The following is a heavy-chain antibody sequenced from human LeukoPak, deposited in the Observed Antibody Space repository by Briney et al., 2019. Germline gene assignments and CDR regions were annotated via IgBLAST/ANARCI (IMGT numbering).Heavy chain of an antibody. CDR3: AKDRVSGLGYYGSGSPRY. CDR1: GFTFSSYA. D-gene: IGHD3-10*01. V-gene: IGHV3-23*01. Sequence: AGGSLGLSCAASGFTFSSYAMSWVRQAPGKGLEWVSAISGSGGSTYYADSVKGRFTISRDNSKNTLYLQMNSLRAEDTAVYYCAKDRVSGLGYYGSGSPRYWGQGTLVTVSS. CDR2: ISGSGGST. J-gene: IGHJ4*02.